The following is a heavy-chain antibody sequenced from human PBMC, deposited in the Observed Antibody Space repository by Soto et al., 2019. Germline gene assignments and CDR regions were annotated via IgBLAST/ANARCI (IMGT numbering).Heavy chain of an antibody. V-gene: IGHV1-3*01. CDR3: ARAESSIAALDI. CDR2: INAGNGNT. J-gene: IGHJ3*02. CDR1: GYTFSIYA. D-gene: IGHD6-6*01. Sequence: VSVRVSYKASGYTFSIYAMLCVPRAPGQRLEWMGWINAGNGNTKYSQKFQGRVTITRDTSASTAYMELSSLRSEDTAVYYCARAESSIAALDIWGQGTMVTVSS.